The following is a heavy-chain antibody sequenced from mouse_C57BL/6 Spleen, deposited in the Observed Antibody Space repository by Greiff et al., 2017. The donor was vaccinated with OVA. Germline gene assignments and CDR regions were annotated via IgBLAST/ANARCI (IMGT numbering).Heavy chain of an antibody. J-gene: IGHJ3*01. CDR2: ISGGGGNT. V-gene: IGHV5-9*01. CDR1: GFTFSSYT. D-gene: IGHD3-2*02. Sequence: EVKLMESGGGLVKPGGSLKLSCAASGFTFSSYTMSWVRQTPEKRLEWVATISGGGGNTYYPDSVKGRFTISRDNAKNTLYLQMSSLRSEDTALYYCARPGSSGFAWFAYWGQGTLVTVSA. CDR3: ARPGSSGFAWFAY.